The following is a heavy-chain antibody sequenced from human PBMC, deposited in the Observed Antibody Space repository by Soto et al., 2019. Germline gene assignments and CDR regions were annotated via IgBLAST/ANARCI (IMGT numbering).Heavy chain of an antibody. CDR2: IYYSGST. CDR3: ARGDGYNYAY. D-gene: IGHD5-12*01. J-gene: IGHJ4*02. V-gene: IGHV4-59*01. CDR1: GGSISSYY. Sequence: SETLSLTCTVSGGSISSYYWSWIRQPPGKGLEWIGYIYYSGSTNYNPSLKSRVTISVDTSKNQFSLKLSSVTAADTAVYYCARGDGYNYAYWGQGTLVTVSS.